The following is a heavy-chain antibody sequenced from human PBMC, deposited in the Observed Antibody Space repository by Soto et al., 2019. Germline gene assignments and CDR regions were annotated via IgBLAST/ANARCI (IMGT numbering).Heavy chain of an antibody. CDR2: ISAYNGNT. J-gene: IGHJ6*02. D-gene: IGHD3-3*01. Sequence: ASVKVSCKASGYTFTSYGISWVRQAPGQGLEWMGWISAYNGNTNYAQKLQGRVTMTTDTSTSTAYMELRSLRSEDTAVYYCARKRRITIFGVVIKAYGMDVWGQGTTVTVSS. V-gene: IGHV1-18*01. CDR3: ARKRRITIFGVVIKAYGMDV. CDR1: GYTFTSYG.